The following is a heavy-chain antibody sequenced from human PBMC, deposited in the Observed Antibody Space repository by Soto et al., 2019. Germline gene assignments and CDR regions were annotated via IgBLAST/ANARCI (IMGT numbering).Heavy chain of an antibody. D-gene: IGHD4-17*01. Sequence: QVQLQESGPGLVKPSQTLSLTCTVSGGSISSGDYYWSWIRQPPGKGLEWIGYIYYSGSTYYNPSLKRRVTISVDTSKNQFSLKLSSVTAADTAVYYCARVLGSDTVTTNPWGQGTLVTVSS. CDR2: IYYSGST. J-gene: IGHJ5*02. CDR3: ARVLGSDTVTTNP. CDR1: GGSISSGDYY. V-gene: IGHV4-30-4*01.